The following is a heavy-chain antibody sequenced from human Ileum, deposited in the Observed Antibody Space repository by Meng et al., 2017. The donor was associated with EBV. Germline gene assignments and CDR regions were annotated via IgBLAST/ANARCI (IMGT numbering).Heavy chain of an antibody. J-gene: IGHJ4*02. CDR2: IYHSGST. D-gene: IGHD6-19*01. V-gene: IGHV4-4*02. Sequence: VHLQGSGPGRVKPSGTLSLTCAVSGGSISSSNWWSWARQPPGKGLEWIGEIYHSGSTNYNPSLKSRVTMSVDKSKNQFSLNLSSVTAADTAVYYCARVGQWLPIDYWGQGTLVTVSS. CDR3: ARVGQWLPIDY. CDR1: GGSISSSNW.